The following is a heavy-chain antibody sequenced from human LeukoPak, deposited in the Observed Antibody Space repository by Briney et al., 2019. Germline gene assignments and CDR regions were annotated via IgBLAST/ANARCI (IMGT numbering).Heavy chain of an antibody. V-gene: IGHV3-11*01. D-gene: IGHD5-24*01. CDR2: ISSSGSTL. CDR3: ARGGEMATRTKAFDI. J-gene: IGHJ3*02. Sequence: GGSLRLSCAASGFTFSDYYMSWIRQAPGKGLEWVSYISSSGSTLYYADSVKGRFTISRDNAKNSLYLQMNSLGAEDTAVYYCARGGEMATRTKAFDIWGQGTMVTVSS. CDR1: GFTFSDYY.